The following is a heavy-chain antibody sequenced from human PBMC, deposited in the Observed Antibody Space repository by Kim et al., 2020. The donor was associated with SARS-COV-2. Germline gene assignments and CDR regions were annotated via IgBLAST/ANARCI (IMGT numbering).Heavy chain of an antibody. CDR1: GGSISSSNW. CDR3: ARDRGGGDYSGLAFDI. D-gene: IGHD4-17*01. V-gene: IGHV4-4*02. J-gene: IGHJ3*02. CDR2: IYHSGST. Sequence: SETLSLTCAVSGGSISSSNWWSWVRQPPGKGLEWIGEIYHSGSTNYNPSLKSRVTISVDKSKNQFPLKLSSVTAADTAVYYCARDRGGGDYSGLAFDIWGQGTMVTVSS.